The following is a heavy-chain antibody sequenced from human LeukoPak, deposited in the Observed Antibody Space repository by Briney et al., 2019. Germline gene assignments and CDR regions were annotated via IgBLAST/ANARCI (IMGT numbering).Heavy chain of an antibody. J-gene: IGHJ4*02. V-gene: IGHV1-69*05. D-gene: IGHD6-19*01. Sequence: VASVKVSCKASGGTFSSYAISWVRQAPGQGLEWMGGIIPILGTANYAQKFQGRVTITTDESTSTAYMELSSLRSEDTAVYYCARGPYSSGWDYWGQGTLVTVSS. CDR3: ARGPYSSGWDY. CDR2: IIPILGTA. CDR1: GGTFSSYA.